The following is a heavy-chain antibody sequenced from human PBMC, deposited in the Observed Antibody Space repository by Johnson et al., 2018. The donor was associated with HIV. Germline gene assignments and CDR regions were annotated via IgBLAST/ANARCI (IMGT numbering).Heavy chain of an antibody. V-gene: IGHV3-66*04. Sequence: VQLVESGGGLVQPGGSLRLSCAASGFTFSHYAMHWARQAPGKGLAWASLLYNDGSTSYDDSVKGRSTIPRDSSKNTLHLQMNSLNAEDTAMYYCARLRQEANCGADCHWAIWGQGTMVTVSS. D-gene: IGHD2-21*02. CDR3: ARLRQEANCGADCHWAI. CDR2: LYNDGST. J-gene: IGHJ3*02. CDR1: GFTFSHYA.